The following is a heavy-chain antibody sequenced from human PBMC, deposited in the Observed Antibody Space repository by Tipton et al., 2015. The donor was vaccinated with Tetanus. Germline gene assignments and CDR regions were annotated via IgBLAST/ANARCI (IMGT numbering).Heavy chain of an antibody. CDR2: ISAYTGNT. J-gene: IGHJ4*02. CDR1: GYTFRNYG. V-gene: IGHV1-18*01. D-gene: IGHD3-10*01. CDR3: GRASGYHYGSGSYYSGEDY. Sequence: QSGAEVKKPGASVKVSCKASGYTFRNYGISWVRQAPGQGLEWMGWISAYTGNTNYAQKFQGRVTMTTDTSATTAYMEVRSLTYDDTAVYYCGRASGYHYGSGSYYSGEDYWGQGTLVTVSS.